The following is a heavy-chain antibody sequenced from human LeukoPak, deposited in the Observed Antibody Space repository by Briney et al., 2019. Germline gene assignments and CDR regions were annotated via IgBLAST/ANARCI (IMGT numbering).Heavy chain of an antibody. CDR1: GYTFTGYY. J-gene: IGHJ5*02. D-gene: IGHD5-24*01. Sequence: ASVKVSCKASGYTFTGYYMHWVRQAPGQGLEWMGWINSNSGGTNYAQKFQGGVTMTRDTSISTAYMELSRLRSDDTAVYYCARVRRWLQFNWFDPWGQGTLVTVSS. V-gene: IGHV1-2*02. CDR3: ARVRRWLQFNWFDP. CDR2: INSNSGGT.